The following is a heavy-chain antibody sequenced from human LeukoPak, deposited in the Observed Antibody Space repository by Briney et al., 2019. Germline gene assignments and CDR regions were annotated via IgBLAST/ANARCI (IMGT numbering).Heavy chain of an antibody. CDR3: ARHTKDIVVVPAANPKPPYGMDV. V-gene: IGHV4-59*08. Sequence: PSETLSLTCTVSGGSISSYYWSWIRQPPGKGLEWIGYIYYSGSTNYNPSLKSRVTISVDTSKNQFSLKLSSVTAADTAVYYCARHTKDIVVVPAANPKPPYGMDVWGQGTTVTVSS. CDR2: IYYSGST. CDR1: GGSISSYY. J-gene: IGHJ6*02. D-gene: IGHD2-2*01.